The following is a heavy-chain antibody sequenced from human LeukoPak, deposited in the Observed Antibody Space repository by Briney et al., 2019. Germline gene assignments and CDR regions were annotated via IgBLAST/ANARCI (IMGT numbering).Heavy chain of an antibody. V-gene: IGHV3-53*01. J-gene: IGHJ4*02. CDR3: ARHSGSYYIPGDY. D-gene: IGHD1-26*01. Sequence: GGSLRLSCTASGFTVSNNYMSWVRQAPGKGLEWVSLIYSDGSTYYGDPVKGRVTISRENSKNTLYLQMNSLRAEDTAVYYCARHSGSYYIPGDYWGQGTLVTVSS. CDR1: GFTVSNNY. CDR2: IYSDGST.